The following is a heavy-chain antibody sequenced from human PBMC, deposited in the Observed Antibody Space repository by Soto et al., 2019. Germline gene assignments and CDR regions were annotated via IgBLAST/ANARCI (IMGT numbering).Heavy chain of an antibody. V-gene: IGHV3-48*03. Sequence: PGGSLRLSCAASGFTFSSYEMNWVRQAPGQGLEWVSYISDSGGTVYYADSVKGRFTVSRDNAQNSVCLQMNSLRTEDTAVYYCARDLLHYDFWSGYSAYFYYGMDVWGQGTLVTVSS. J-gene: IGHJ6*02. CDR1: GFTFSSYE. CDR2: ISDSGGTV. D-gene: IGHD3-3*01. CDR3: ARDLLHYDFWSGYSAYFYYGMDV.